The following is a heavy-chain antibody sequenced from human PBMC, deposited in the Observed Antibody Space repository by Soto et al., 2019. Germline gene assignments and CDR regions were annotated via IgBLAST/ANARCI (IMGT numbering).Heavy chain of an antibody. D-gene: IGHD1-20*01. CDR1: GDAISNFY. J-gene: IGHJ4*02. Sequence: ETLSLTCSVSGDAISNFYRSWIRQTPGRGLEWIGCVHESGSTDYNPSLKGRVTISLHTSKSQFSLSLRSATAADTATYYCARGTRALITSFFAYWGQGIPVTVSS. CDR3: ARGTRALITSFFAY. V-gene: IGHV4-59*03. CDR2: VHESGST.